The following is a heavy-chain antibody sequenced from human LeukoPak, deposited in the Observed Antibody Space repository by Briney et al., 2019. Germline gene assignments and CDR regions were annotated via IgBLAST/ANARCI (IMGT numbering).Heavy chain of an antibody. CDR3: ARSPGYYFDY. D-gene: IGHD6-13*01. Sequence: PSQTLSLTCTVSGDSINSGENYWSWIRQPPGKGLEWIGHIYHSGTTYYNPSVKSRMTISVDTSKNQFSLKVNSVTAADTAVYYCARSPGYYFDYWGQGTLVTVSS. CDR1: GDSINSGENY. J-gene: IGHJ4*02. CDR2: IYHSGTT. V-gene: IGHV4-30-4*08.